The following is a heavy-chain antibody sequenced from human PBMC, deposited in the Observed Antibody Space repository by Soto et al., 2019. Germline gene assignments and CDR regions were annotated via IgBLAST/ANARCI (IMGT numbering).Heavy chain of an antibody. CDR2: ISGSGGST. J-gene: IGHJ4*02. CDR3: AKKVDIGDYEWSVDY. Sequence: GSLRLSCAASGFTFSSYAMSWVRQAPGKGLEWVSAISGSGGSTYYADSVRGRFTISRDNSKNTLYLQMNSLRAEDTAVYYCAKKVDIGDYEWSVDYWGQGTLVTVSS. D-gene: IGHD4-17*01. CDR1: GFTFSSYA. V-gene: IGHV3-23*01.